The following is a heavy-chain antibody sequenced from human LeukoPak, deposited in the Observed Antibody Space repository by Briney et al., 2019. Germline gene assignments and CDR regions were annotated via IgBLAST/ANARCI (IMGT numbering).Heavy chain of an antibody. Sequence: SETLSLTCAVYGGSFSGYYWSWIRQPPGKGLEWIGEINHSGSTNYNPSLKSRVTISVDTSKNQFSLKLSSVTAADTAVYYCARDVTFGGVIVTAYGMDVWGQGTTVTVSS. J-gene: IGHJ6*02. CDR3: ARDVTFGGVIVTAYGMDV. CDR2: INHSGST. D-gene: IGHD3-16*02. V-gene: IGHV4-34*01. CDR1: GGSFSGYY.